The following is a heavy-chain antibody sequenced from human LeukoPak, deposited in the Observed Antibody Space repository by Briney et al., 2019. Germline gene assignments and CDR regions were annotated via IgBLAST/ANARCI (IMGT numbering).Heavy chain of an antibody. D-gene: IGHD2-2*01. CDR2: IIPIFGTA. CDR3: ARGAGDIVVVPAAYYFDY. V-gene: IGHV1-69*05. J-gene: IGHJ4*02. Sequence: GASVKVSCKASGGTFSSYAISWVRQAPGQGLEWMGGIIPIFGTANYAQKFQGRVTITTDESTSTAYMELSSLRSEDTAVYYCARGAGDIVVVPAAYYFDYWGQGTLVTV. CDR1: GGTFSSYA.